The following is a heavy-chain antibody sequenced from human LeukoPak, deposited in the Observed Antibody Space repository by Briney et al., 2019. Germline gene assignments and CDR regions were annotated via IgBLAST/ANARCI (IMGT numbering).Heavy chain of an antibody. CDR1: GYTFTSYY. Sequence: ASVKVSCKASGYTFTSYYMHWVRQTPGQGLEWMGIINPSGGSTSYAQKFQGRVTMTRDTSTSTVYMELSSLRSEDTAVYYCARQVDTAMVSGYYFDYWGQGTLVTVSS. CDR3: ARQVDTAMVSGYYFDY. D-gene: IGHD5-18*01. J-gene: IGHJ4*02. CDR2: INPSGGST. V-gene: IGHV1-46*01.